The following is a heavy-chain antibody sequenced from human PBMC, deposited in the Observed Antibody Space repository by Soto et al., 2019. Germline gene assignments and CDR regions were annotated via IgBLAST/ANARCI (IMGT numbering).Heavy chain of an antibody. J-gene: IGHJ4*02. Sequence: ASVKVSCKASVYTFTRYYMHWVRQAAGQGLEWMGIINPSGGSTSYAQKFQGRVTMTRDTPTSTVYMELGSLRSEDTAVYYCARDPNVAAAGTRIDYWGQGTLVTVSS. CDR1: VYTFTRYY. V-gene: IGHV1-46*01. D-gene: IGHD6-13*01. CDR3: ARDPNVAAAGTRIDY. CDR2: INPSGGST.